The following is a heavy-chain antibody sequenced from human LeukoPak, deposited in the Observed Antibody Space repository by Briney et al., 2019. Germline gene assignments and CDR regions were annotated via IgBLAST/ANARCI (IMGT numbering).Heavy chain of an antibody. J-gene: IGHJ4*02. CDR3: ARQSRDGSKTRGYYFDY. CDR1: GYIFTNYW. Sequence: GESLKISCQASGYIFTNYWIGWVRQMPGKGLESMGIIYPADSDTTYSPSFQGQVTISADKSINPVYLQWSSLKGSDTAMYYCARQSRDGSKTRGYYFDYWGQGTLVTVSS. CDR2: IYPADSDT. V-gene: IGHV5-51*01. D-gene: IGHD3-10*01.